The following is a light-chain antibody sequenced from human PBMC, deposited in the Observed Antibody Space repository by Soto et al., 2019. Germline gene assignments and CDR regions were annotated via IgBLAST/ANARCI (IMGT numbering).Light chain of an antibody. J-gene: IGLJ2*01. V-gene: IGLV1-51*02. CDR1: SSNIGSNY. CDR2: EDD. Sequence: QSVLTQPPSVSAAPGQGVTISCSGSSSNIGSNYVSWYQQLPGTAPKLLIYEDDKRPSGIPDRFSGSKSATSATLGITGLQTGDEADYYCGTWDSSLTGGVFGGGTKVTVL. CDR3: GTWDSSLTGGV.